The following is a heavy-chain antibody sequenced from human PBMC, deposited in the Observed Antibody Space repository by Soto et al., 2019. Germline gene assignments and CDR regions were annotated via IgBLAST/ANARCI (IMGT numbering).Heavy chain of an antibody. CDR1: GYTFTSYG. D-gene: IGHD3-10*01. CDR3: ARDTLGYYYGSV. CDR2: ISAYNGNT. J-gene: IGHJ6*02. V-gene: IGHV1-18*04. Sequence: ASVKVSCKASGYTFTSYGISWVRQAPGQGLEWMGWISAYNGNTNYAQKLQGRVTMTTDTSTNTAYMELRSLRSDDTAVYYCARDTLGYYYGSVWGQGTTVTVSS.